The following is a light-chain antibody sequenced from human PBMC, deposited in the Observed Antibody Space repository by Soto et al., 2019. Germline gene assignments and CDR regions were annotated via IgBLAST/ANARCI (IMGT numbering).Light chain of an antibody. CDR1: QSVSRY. V-gene: IGKV3-11*01. CDR2: DAF. Sequence: EIVLTQSPVTLSLSPGERATLSCRASQSVSRYLAWYQQTPDQAPRLLIYDAFNRATGIPARFSGSGSGTDFTLTISRLEPEDSGVYYCQQRSNWPTCGQGTKGDIK. CDR3: QQRSNWPT. J-gene: IGKJ1*01.